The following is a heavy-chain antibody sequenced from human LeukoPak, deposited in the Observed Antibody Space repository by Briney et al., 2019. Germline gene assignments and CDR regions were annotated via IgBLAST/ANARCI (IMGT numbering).Heavy chain of an antibody. CDR2: ISSSSSYI. J-gene: IGHJ4*02. D-gene: IGHD6-19*01. CDR1: GFTFSSYS. V-gene: IGHV3-21*01. CDR3: ARDSSGWPSDY. Sequence: GGSLRLSCAASGFTFSSYSMNWARQAPGKGLEWVSSISSSSSYIYYADSVKGRFTISRDNAKNSLYLQMNSLRAEDTAVYYCARDSSGWPSDYWGQGTLVTVSS.